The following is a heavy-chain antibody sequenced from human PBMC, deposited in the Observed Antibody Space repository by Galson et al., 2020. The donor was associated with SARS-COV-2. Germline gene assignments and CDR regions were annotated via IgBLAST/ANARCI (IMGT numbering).Heavy chain of an antibody. J-gene: IGHJ6*02. CDR1: GGSFSGYY. D-gene: IGHD4-17*01. CDR2: INHSGST. V-gene: IGHV4-34*01. CDR3: ARDRTVTTFFFSAAVYGMDV. Sequence: SETLSLTCAVYGGSFSGYYWSWIRQPPGKGLEWIGEINHSGSTNYNPSLKSRVTISVDTSKNQFSLKLSSVTAADTAVYYCARDRTVTTFFFSAAVYGMDVWGQGTTVTFSS.